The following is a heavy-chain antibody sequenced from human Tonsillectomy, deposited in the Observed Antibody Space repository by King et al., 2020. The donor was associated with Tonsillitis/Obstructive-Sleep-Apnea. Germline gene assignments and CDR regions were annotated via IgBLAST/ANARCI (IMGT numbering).Heavy chain of an antibody. CDR2: ISYADKNK. J-gene: IGHJ4*02. CDR1: GFTFSSYG. D-gene: IGHD6-13*01. V-gene: IGHV3-30*03. CDR3: AIDLRKSWTFDY. Sequence: VQLVESGGGVVQPGRSLRLSCAASGFTFSSYGMHWVRQAPGKGLEWVAIISYADKNKFYADSVKGRFTISRDNSKSTLYLQMNSLRTDDTAVYYCAIDLRKSWTFDYWGQGTLVTVSS.